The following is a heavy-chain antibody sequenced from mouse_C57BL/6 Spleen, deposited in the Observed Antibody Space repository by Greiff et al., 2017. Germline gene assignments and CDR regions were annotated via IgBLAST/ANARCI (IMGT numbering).Heavy chain of an antibody. CDR2: ISSGSSTI. J-gene: IGHJ4*01. Sequence: DVKLQESGGGLVKPGGSLKLSCAASGFTFSDYGMHWVRQAPEKGLEWVAYISSGSSTIYYADTVKGRFTISRDNAKNTLFLQMTSLRSEDTAMYYCARLRRGYYYAMDYWGQGTSVTVSS. CDR3: ARLRRGYYYAMDY. CDR1: GFTFSDYG. V-gene: IGHV5-17*01. D-gene: IGHD2-4*01.